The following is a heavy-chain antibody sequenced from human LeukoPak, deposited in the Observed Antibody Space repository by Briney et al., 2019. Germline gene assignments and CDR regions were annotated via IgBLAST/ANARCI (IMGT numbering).Heavy chain of an antibody. D-gene: IGHD4-17*01. V-gene: IGHV3-21*04. Sequence: KPGGSLRLSCAASGFTFSSYSMNWVRQAPGKGLEWVSSITSSSSYIYYADSVKDRFTISRDNAKNSLYLQMNSLRAEDTAVYYCAKTTLGTTVTYYFDYWGQGTLVTVSS. J-gene: IGHJ4*02. CDR3: AKTTLGTTVTYYFDY. CDR1: GFTFSSYS. CDR2: ITSSSSYI.